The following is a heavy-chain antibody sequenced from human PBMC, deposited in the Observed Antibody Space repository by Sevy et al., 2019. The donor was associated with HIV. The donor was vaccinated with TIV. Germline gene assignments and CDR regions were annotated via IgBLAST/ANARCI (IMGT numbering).Heavy chain of an antibody. CDR1: GGSISDNY. J-gene: IGHJ5*01. Sequence: SETLSLTCTVSGGSISDNYWSWIRQSPGKGLEWIGDIYYSGTTDYNPSLKSRLTMSVDTSKNQFSLKLSSVTAAYTAIYYGARTHGALVHFLEDKWFDPWGQGTLVTVSS. CDR3: ARTHGALVHFLEDKWFDP. CDR2: IYYSGTT. V-gene: IGHV4-59*01. D-gene: IGHD3-3*01.